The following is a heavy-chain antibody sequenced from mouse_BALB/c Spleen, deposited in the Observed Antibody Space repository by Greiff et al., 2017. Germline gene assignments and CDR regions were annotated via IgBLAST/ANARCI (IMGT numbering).Heavy chain of an antibody. CDR1: GYSITSDYA. Sequence: EVQGVESGPGLVKPSQSLSLTCTVTGYSITSDYAWNWIRQFPGNKLEWMGYISYSGSTSYNPSLKSRISITRDTSKNQFFLQLNSVTTEDTATYYCASYYGYFLYAMDYWGQGTSVTVSS. D-gene: IGHD2-2*01. CDR2: ISYSGST. V-gene: IGHV3-2*02. CDR3: ASYYGYFLYAMDY. J-gene: IGHJ4*01.